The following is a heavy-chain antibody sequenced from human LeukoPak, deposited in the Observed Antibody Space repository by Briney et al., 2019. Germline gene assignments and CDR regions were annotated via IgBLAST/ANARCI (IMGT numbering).Heavy chain of an antibody. J-gene: IGHJ5*02. D-gene: IGHD6-13*01. CDR2: ISGSGGST. CDR1: GFTFSSYA. CDR3: AKDPFSWAAAGTGWFDP. Sequence: GGPLRLSCAASGFTFSSYAMSWVRQAPGKGLEWVSAISGSGGSTYYADSVKGRFTISRDNSKNTLYLQMNSLRAEDTAVYYCAKDPFSWAAAGTGWFDPWGQGTLVTVSS. V-gene: IGHV3-23*01.